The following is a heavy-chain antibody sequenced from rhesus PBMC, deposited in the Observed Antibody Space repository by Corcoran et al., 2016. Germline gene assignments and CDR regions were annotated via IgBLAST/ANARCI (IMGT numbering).Heavy chain of an antibody. CDR2: GDPVYGKI. Sequence: EVQLVQSGAEVKKPGASVKVSCKVSGYTFTELSMHWVRQAPGKGLEWMRGGDPVYGKIIHEEKFQGRVTMTEDTSTDTAYMELSSLRSEDTAVYYCASQLTGLFHFDYWGQGVLVTVSS. V-gene: IGHV1-156*01. J-gene: IGHJ4*01. CDR3: ASQLTGLFHFDY. CDR1: GYTFTELS. D-gene: IGHD7-45*01.